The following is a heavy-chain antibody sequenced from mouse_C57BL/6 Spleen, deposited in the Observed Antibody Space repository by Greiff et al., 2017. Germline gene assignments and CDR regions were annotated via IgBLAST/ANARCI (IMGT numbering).Heavy chain of an antibody. CDR3: ARRFYYDYGYWYFDV. V-gene: IGHV1-26*01. J-gene: IGHJ1*03. D-gene: IGHD2-4*01. Sequence: EVKLQQSGPELVKPGASVKISCKASGYTFTDYYMNWVKQSHGKSLEWIGDINPNNGGTSYNQKFKGKATLTVDKSSSTAYMELRSLTSEDSAVYYCARRFYYDYGYWYFDVWGTGTTVTVSS. CDR1: GYTFTDYY. CDR2: INPNNGGT.